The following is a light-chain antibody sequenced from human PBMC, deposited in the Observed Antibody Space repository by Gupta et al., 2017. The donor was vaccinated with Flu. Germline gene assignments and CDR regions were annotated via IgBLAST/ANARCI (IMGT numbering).Light chain of an antibody. CDR2: WAA. Sequence: DIVMTQSPASLAVSLGERAPLHFKSSQNLLSSSNNKHSLAWYQQQPGPPPKLLIYWAATRDSGVPDRWSGGGSGADVSLTISSRQAEDVAGYYCQQYYSTPPGTFGPGTKVEI. CDR3: QQYYSTPPGT. J-gene: IGKJ3*01. V-gene: IGKV4-1*01. CDR1: QNLLSSSNNKHS.